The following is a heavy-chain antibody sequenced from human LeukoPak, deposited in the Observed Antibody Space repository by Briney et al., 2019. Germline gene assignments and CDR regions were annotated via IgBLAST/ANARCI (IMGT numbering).Heavy chain of an antibody. Sequence: GASVKVSCKASGGTFSSYAISWVRQAPGQGLEWMGGIIPIFGTANYAQKFQGRVTITADESTSTAYMELSSLRSEDTAVYYCANSYDSHRMTDYWGQGTLVTVSS. D-gene: IGHD3-22*01. V-gene: IGHV1-69*13. CDR1: GGTFSSYA. CDR3: ANSYDSHRMTDY. J-gene: IGHJ4*02. CDR2: IIPIFGTA.